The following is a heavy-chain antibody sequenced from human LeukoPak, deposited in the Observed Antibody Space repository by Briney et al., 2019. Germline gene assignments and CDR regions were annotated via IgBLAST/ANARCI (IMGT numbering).Heavy chain of an antibody. CDR1: GGSISSYY. CDR3: ARRGSSGWYREDAFDI. J-gene: IGHJ3*02. D-gene: IGHD6-19*01. Sequence: SETLSLTCTVSGGSISSYYWSWIRQPPGKGLEWIGYIYYSGSTNYNPSLKSRVTISVDTSKNQFSLKLSSVTAADTAVYYCARRGSSGWYREDAFDIRGQGTMVTVSS. V-gene: IGHV4-59*08. CDR2: IYYSGST.